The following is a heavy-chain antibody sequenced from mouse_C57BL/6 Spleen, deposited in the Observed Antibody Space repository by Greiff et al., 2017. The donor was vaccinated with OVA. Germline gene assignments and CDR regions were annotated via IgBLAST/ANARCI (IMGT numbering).Heavy chain of an antibody. V-gene: IGHV1-15*01. D-gene: IGHD2-3*01. Sequence: VQLQQSGAELVRPGASVTLSCKASGYTFTDYEMHWVKQTPVHGLEWIGAIDPETGGTAYNQKFKGKAILTADKSSSTAYMELRSLTSEDSAVYYCTLYDGYSAWFAYWGQGTLVTVSA. CDR1: GYTFTDYE. CDR2: IDPETGGT. CDR3: TLYDGYSAWFAY. J-gene: IGHJ3*01.